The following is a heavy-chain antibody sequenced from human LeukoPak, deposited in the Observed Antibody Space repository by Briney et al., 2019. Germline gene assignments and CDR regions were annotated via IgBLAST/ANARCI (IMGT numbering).Heavy chain of an antibody. J-gene: IGHJ4*02. V-gene: IGHV4-39*07. D-gene: IGHD6-19*01. CDR1: GGSISSSSYY. CDR2: ITHSGST. Sequence: PSETLSLTCTVSGGSISSSSYYWSWIRQPPGKGLEWIGEITHSGSTNYNPSLKSRVTISVDTSKNQFSLKMTSVTAADTAVYYCARAEGGWYFEYWGQGTLITVSS. CDR3: ARAEGGWYFEY.